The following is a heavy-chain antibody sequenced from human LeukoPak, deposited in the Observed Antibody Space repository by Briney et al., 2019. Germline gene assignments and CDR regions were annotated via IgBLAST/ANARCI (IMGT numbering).Heavy chain of an antibody. D-gene: IGHD3-22*01. CDR2: ISGSSGNT. V-gene: IGHV3-23*01. CDR3: ASQDTSGYYLYRYLRT. Sequence: GGSPRLSCAASGFTLSNSAMTWVRQAPGKGLEWVSHISGSSGNTCYIDSVNGLFTISRDNSKNTLFLQMNSLRAEDTAVYHCASQDTSGYYLYRYLRTCGQGTLVTVSS. CDR1: GFTLSNSA. J-gene: IGHJ5*02.